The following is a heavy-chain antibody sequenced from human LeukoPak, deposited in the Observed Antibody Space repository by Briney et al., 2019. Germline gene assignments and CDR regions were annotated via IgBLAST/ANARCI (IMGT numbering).Heavy chain of an antibody. V-gene: IGHV4-30-2*01. D-gene: IGHD2-21*02. CDR1: GGSISSGGYS. J-gene: IGHJ4*02. Sequence: KPSETLSLTCAVSGGSISSGGYSWSWIRQPPGQGLEWIGYIYHSGSTHYNPSLKSRVTISVDRSKNQFSLKLSSVTAADTAVYYCARAGAYCGGDCYLDYWGQGTLVTVSS. CDR2: IYHSGST. CDR3: ARAGAYCGGDCYLDY.